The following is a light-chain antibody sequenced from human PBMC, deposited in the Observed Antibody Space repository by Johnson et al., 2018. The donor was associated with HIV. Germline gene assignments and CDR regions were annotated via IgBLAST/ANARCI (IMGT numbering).Light chain of an antibody. Sequence: QSVLTQPPSVSAAPGQTVTISCSGSSSNIGNNYVSWYRQLPGTAPKLLIYENTERPSGIPDRFSGSKSGTSATLRITGLQTGDEADYYCGTWDSSLSAYVFGTGTKVTVL. CDR3: GTWDSSLSAYV. J-gene: IGLJ1*01. CDR1: SSNIGNNY. CDR2: ENT. V-gene: IGLV1-51*02.